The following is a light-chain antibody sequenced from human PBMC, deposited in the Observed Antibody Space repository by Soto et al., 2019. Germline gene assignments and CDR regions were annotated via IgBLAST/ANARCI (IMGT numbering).Light chain of an antibody. CDR2: EVS. CDR1: SSDVGGYNY. CDR3: SAYAGSNKVYF. J-gene: IGLJ1*01. V-gene: IGLV2-8*01. Sequence: QSALTQPPSASGSPGQSVTISCTGTSSDVGGYNYVSWYQQHPGKAPKLMIYEVSKRPSGVPDRFSGSKSGNTASLTVSGLQAEDEADYSGSAYAGSNKVYFFGTGTKLTVL.